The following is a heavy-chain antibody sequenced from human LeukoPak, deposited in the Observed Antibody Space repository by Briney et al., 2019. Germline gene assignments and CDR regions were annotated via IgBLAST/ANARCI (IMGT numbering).Heavy chain of an antibody. J-gene: IGHJ4*02. D-gene: IGHD1-26*01. CDR2: ISSSGSTI. CDR1: EFIFSDYY. Sequence: PGGSLRLSCAASEFIFSDYYMSWIRQAPGKGLEWVSYISSSGSTIYYADSVKGRFTISRDNARNSLYLQMNSPRAEDTAVYYCARGTRSGSYRFDYWGQGTLVTVSS. CDR3: ARGTRSGSYRFDY. V-gene: IGHV3-11*01.